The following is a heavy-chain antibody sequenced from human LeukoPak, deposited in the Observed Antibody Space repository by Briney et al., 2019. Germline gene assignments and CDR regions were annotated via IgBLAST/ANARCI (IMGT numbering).Heavy chain of an antibody. V-gene: IGHV3-73*01. D-gene: IGHD2-15*01. CDR2: IRSKANNYAT. CDR1: GFTFSGSA. CDR3: TRTYCSGGSCYWFDY. J-gene: IGHJ4*02. Sequence: GSLRLSCAASGFTFSGSAMHWVRQASGKGLEWVGHIRSKANNYATAYAASVKGRFTISRDDSKNTAYLQMNSLKSEDTAVYSCTRTYCSGGSCYWFDYWGQGTLVTVSS.